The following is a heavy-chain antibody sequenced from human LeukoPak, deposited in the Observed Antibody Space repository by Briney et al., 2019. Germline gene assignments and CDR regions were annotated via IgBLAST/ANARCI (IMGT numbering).Heavy chain of an antibody. CDR3: ARDSEAMEIYYCAY. CDR2: IWYDGRNK. J-gene: IGHJ4*02. D-gene: IGHD5-18*01. CDR1: AFTSSSYA. Sequence: GRSLSLSSAAAAFTSSSYAMHWDRPAPDKGLEWEAVIWYDGRNKYYADSVKGRFTISRDNSKNTLYLQMNSLRDEDTAVYYCARDSEAMEIYYCAYWGQGNLVTVSS. V-gene: IGHV3-33*01.